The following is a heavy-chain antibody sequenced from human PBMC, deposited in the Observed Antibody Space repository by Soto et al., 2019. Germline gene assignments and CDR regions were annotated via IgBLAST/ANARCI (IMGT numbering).Heavy chain of an antibody. D-gene: IGHD3-9*01. CDR2: IVPIFGTA. Sequence: SVKVSCKASGGTFSSYAISWVRQAPGQGLEWMGGIVPIFGTANYAQKFQGRVTITADESTSTAYMELSSLRSEDTAVYYCARDPILTGYAYYGMDVWGQGTTVTVSS. CDR1: GGTFSSYA. V-gene: IGHV1-69*13. CDR3: ARDPILTGYAYYGMDV. J-gene: IGHJ6*02.